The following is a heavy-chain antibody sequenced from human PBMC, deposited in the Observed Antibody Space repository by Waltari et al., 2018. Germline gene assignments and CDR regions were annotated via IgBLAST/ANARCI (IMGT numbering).Heavy chain of an antibody. D-gene: IGHD6-13*01. Sequence: EVQLVESGGGLVQPGGSLRLSCAASGFTFSYYWINWVRQAPGKGLEWVANINQDGSEKNYVDSVRGRFTISRDNTKNSLYLQMNSLRAEDTAVYYCARIYNSSWYFFDSWGRGTLVAVSS. CDR3: ARIYNSSWYFFDS. J-gene: IGHJ4*02. CDR2: INQDGSEK. CDR1: GFTFSYYW. V-gene: IGHV3-7*01.